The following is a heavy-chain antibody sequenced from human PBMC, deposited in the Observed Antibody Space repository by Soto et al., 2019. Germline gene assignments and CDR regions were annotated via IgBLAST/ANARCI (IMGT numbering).Heavy chain of an antibody. CDR3: ANACGGDCFANDY. CDR2: VSDDGSKK. V-gene: IGHV3-30*18. CDR1: GFNFSYYG. D-gene: IGHD2-21*02. J-gene: IGHJ4*02. Sequence: QVHLVESGGGVVQPGRSLRLSCAASGFNFSYYGMHWVRQAPGMGLEWVAVVSDDGSKKFYADSVEGRFTIHRDNSKKTVALQMDSLRAEDTGLYYSANACGGDCFANDYWGQGTLVTVSS.